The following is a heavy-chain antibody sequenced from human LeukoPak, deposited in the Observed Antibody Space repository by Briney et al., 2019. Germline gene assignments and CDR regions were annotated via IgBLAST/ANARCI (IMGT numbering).Heavy chain of an antibody. D-gene: IGHD3-10*01. V-gene: IGHV4-59*08. CDR2: IYYRGGT. Sequence: SGTLSLTCTVSGGSISSYYWSWIRQPPGKGLEWIGNIYYRGGTNYNPSLKSRLAISVDTSKNQFSLKLSSVTAADTAVYYCATSKLQLFPFDYWGQGTLVTVSS. J-gene: IGHJ4*02. CDR1: GGSISSYY. CDR3: ATSKLQLFPFDY.